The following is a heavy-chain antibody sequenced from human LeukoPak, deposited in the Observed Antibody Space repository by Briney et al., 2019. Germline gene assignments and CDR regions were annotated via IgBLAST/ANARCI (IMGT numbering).Heavy chain of an antibody. CDR1: GFNFNSFS. V-gene: IGHV3-23*01. Sequence: GGSLRLPCAASGFNFNSFSMSWVRQAPGKGLEWVSGLSGSGGSTYYADSVKGRFTISRDNSKNMVYLQMNSLRVEDTAVHYCAKYGSGWTLYFYYYLDVWGKGTTVTVS. D-gene: IGHD6-25*01. CDR3: AKYGSGWTLYFYYYLDV. CDR2: LSGSGGST. J-gene: IGHJ6*03.